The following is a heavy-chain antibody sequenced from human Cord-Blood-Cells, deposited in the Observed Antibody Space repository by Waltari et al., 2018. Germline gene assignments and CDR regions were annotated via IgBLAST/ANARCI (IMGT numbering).Heavy chain of an antibody. V-gene: IGHV3-21*01. CDR2: ISSSSSYI. Sequence: EVQLVESGGGLVTTGGSLRLSCDASGFTFSSYSMNWVSQAPRKGLEWVSSISSSSSYIYYADSVKGRFTISRDNAKNSLYLQMNSLRAEDTAVYYCARAGVHSSSYFDYWGQGTLVTVSS. CDR1: GFTFSSYS. J-gene: IGHJ4*02. D-gene: IGHD6-6*01. CDR3: ARAGVHSSSYFDY.